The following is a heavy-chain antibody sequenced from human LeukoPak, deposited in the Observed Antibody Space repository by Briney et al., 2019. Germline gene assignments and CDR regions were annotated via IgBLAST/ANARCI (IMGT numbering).Heavy chain of an antibody. CDR2: IYPGDSDT. V-gene: IGHV5-51*01. CDR3: SRVVGGIAAAGHYFDS. D-gene: IGHD6-13*01. Sequence: GEPLKISCKGFGYSFTSYWIGWVRQMPGKGLEWMGMIYPGDSDTRYRPSFQGQVTISADKSTSTPHLQWSSLKASDTAMCYCSRVVGGIAAAGHYFDSWGQGTLVTVSS. CDR1: GYSFTSYW. J-gene: IGHJ4*02.